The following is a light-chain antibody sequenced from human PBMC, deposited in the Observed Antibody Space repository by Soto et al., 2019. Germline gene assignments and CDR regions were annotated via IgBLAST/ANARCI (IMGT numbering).Light chain of an antibody. V-gene: IGLV1-47*01. J-gene: IGLJ1*01. CDR3: SSYTTSSSYV. CDR1: TSNIGSNY. Sequence: QSVLTQPPSASGTPGQGVTISCSGSTSNIGSNYVYWYQQLPGTAPKLMIYDVTSRPSGVSYRFSGSKSGNTASLTISGLQAEDEADYYCSSYTTSSSYVFGTGTKVTVL. CDR2: DVT.